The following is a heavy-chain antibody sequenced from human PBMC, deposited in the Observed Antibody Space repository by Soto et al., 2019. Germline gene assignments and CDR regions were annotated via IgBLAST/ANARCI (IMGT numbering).Heavy chain of an antibody. Sequence: EVQLVETGGGVIQRGGSLRLSCNASGFTVSSSYMSWVRQAPGMGLEWVAVIESGGSTHYADSVKGRFTISRDNSKNMIHLQLHTLTAEDTAVYFCAKDLGPLRLLNYYFYALDVWGQGTTVTVSS. CDR1: GFTVSSSY. CDR2: IESGGST. CDR3: AKDLGPLRLLNYYFYALDV. D-gene: IGHD2-15*01. J-gene: IGHJ6*02. V-gene: IGHV3-53*02.